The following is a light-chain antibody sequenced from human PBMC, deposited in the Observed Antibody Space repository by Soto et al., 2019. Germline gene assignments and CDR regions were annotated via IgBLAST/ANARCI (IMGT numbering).Light chain of an antibody. Sequence: EIVLTQSPGTLSLSPGERATLSCRASQSFSSTYLAWYQQKPGQAPRLLIYGASSRATGISDRFSGSGSGTDFTLTISRLEPEDFAVYYCQQYGSSLRTFGQGTKVDIK. CDR3: QQYGSSLRT. CDR2: GAS. CDR1: QSFSSTY. V-gene: IGKV3-20*01. J-gene: IGKJ1*01.